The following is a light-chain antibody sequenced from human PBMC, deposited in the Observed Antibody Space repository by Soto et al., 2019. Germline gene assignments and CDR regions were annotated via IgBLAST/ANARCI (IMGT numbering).Light chain of an antibody. CDR1: PSVSGSN. Sequence: EIVLTQSPGTLSLSPGERATLSCRASPSVSGSNLAWYQQKPGQAPRLVIYGASSRATGIPDRFSGSGSGTDFTLTISRLEPEDFAVYYCQQYGSFGPGTKVEIK. V-gene: IGKV3-20*01. CDR3: QQYGS. CDR2: GAS. J-gene: IGKJ1*01.